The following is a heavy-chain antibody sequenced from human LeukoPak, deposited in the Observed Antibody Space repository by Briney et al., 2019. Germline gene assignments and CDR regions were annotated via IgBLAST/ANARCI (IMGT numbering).Heavy chain of an antibody. CDR3: ASCSSTNCY. CDR1: GLTVSSNF. D-gene: IGHD2-2*01. Sequence: GGSLRLSCAVSGLTVSSNFMSWVRQAPGKGLECVSLIYSGGGTYYADSVKGRFTISRDNAKNSLYLQMNSLRAEDTAVYYYASCSSTNCYWGQGTLVTVSS. V-gene: IGHV3-53*01. J-gene: IGHJ4*02. CDR2: IYSGGGT.